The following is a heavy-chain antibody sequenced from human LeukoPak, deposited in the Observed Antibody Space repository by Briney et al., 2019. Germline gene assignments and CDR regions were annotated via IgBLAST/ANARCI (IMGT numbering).Heavy chain of an antibody. D-gene: IGHD1-1*01. CDR3: AKDAIPGNSNWDHFDY. Sequence: GSLRLSCAASGFTFNSYAMNWVRQAPGKGLEWVSSVGGPDTDTYYADSVQGRFTVSRDNSKNTIYLQMNSLRAEDTAVYYCAKDAIPGNSNWDHFDYWGQGTLVTVSS. CDR2: VGGPDTDT. V-gene: IGHV3-23*01. CDR1: GFTFNSYA. J-gene: IGHJ4*02.